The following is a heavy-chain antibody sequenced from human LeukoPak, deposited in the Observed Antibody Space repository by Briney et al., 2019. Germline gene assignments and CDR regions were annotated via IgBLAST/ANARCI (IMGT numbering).Heavy chain of an antibody. CDR2: IYYSGST. D-gene: IGHD5-24*01. V-gene: IGHV4-39*01. Sequence: SETLSLTCTVSGGSISSSSYYWGWIRQPPGKGLAWIGSIYYSGSTYYNPSLKSRVTISVDTSKNQFSLKLSSVTAADTAVYYCARQDGYNYEVDYWGQGTLVTVSS. J-gene: IGHJ4*02. CDR3: ARQDGYNYEVDY. CDR1: GGSISSSSYY.